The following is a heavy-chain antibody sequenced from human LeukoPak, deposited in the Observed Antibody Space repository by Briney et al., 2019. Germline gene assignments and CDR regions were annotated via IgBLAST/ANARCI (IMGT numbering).Heavy chain of an antibody. J-gene: IGHJ4*02. Sequence: ASVKVSCKASGYTFTSYYMHWVRQAPGQGLEWMGIINPSGGSTSYAQKFQGRVTMTRDTSTSTVYMELSSLRSEDTAVYYCARDPLKPGIAVAGPFDYWGQGTLVTVSS. D-gene: IGHD6-19*01. CDR2: INPSGGST. CDR1: GYTFTSYY. V-gene: IGHV1-46*01. CDR3: ARDPLKPGIAVAGPFDY.